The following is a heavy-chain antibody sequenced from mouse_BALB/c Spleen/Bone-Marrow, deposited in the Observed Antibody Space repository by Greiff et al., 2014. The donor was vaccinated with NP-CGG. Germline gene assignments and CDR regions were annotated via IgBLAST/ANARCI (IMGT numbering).Heavy chain of an antibody. CDR3: TRTYEYFDY. V-gene: IGHV1-69*02. CDR1: GYTFTSYW. J-gene: IGHJ2*01. Sequence: VQLQQSGAELVRPGASVKLSCKTSGYTFTSYWINWVKQRPGQGLEWIGNIYPSDNYTNYNQKFKDKATLTVDISSTTAYMQLSIPTSEDSAVYYCTRTYEYFDYWGQGTTLTVSS. D-gene: IGHD2-3*01. CDR2: IYPSDNYT.